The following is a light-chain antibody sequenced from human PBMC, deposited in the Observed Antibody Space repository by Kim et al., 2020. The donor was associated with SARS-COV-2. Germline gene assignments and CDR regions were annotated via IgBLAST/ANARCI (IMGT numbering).Light chain of an antibody. J-gene: IGLJ2*01. CDR1: SSDVGRYNY. CDR2: DVS. CDR3: SSYAGSNDLV. V-gene: IGLV2-8*01. Sequence: GQSVDISCTGTSSDVGRYNYVSWYQHHPGKAPKLIIYDVSKRPTGVPDRFSGAKSGNTASLTVSGLQAEDEADYYCSSYAGSNDLVFGGGTKVT.